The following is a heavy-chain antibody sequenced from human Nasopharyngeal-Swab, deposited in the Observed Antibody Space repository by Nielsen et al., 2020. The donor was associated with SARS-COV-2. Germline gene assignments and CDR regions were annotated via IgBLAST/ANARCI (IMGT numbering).Heavy chain of an antibody. Sequence: GESLKISCAASGFTFRSCIMTWVRQAPGKGLEWVSAIPGSGDNKYYADSVKGRFTISRDNSKNTLYLQMDSLRAEDTAIYYCAKRRDSGSSGRYFDYWGQGTLVTVSS. CDR1: GFTFRSCI. V-gene: IGHV3-23*01. CDR3: AKRRDSGSSGRYFDY. D-gene: IGHD5-12*01. CDR2: IPGSGDNK. J-gene: IGHJ4*02.